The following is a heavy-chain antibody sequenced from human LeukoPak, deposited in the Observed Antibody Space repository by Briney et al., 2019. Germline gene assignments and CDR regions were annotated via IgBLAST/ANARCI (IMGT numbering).Heavy chain of an antibody. Sequence: SETLSLTCTVSGGSISSYYWSWLRQPPGKGLEWIGYIYYSGNTNYNSSLESRVTISVDTSKNQFSLRLNSVTAADTAVYYCVRGRAWFDPWGQGTLVTVSS. CDR1: GGSISSYY. CDR3: VRGRAWFDP. J-gene: IGHJ5*02. CDR2: IYYSGNT. D-gene: IGHD3-10*01. V-gene: IGHV4-59*01.